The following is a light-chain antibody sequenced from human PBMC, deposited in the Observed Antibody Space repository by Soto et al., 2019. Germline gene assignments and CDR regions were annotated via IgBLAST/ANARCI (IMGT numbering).Light chain of an antibody. Sequence: EIVLTQSPGTLSLSPGERATLSCRASQSVSSSYLAWYQQKPGQAPRLLIYGASSRANGIQDSFSGVGSGTVFPFPISKRELKDLEVYYCKKYGSSQWTFGQGTKV. CDR2: GAS. CDR1: QSVSSSY. CDR3: KKYGSSQWT. J-gene: IGKJ1*01. V-gene: IGKV3-20*01.